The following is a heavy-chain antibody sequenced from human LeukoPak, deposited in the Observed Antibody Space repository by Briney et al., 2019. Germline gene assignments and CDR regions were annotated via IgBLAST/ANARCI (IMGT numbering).Heavy chain of an antibody. CDR1: GFTFSNYW. CDR3: ARQFYDSSGYYFTPSDY. D-gene: IGHD3-22*01. Sequence: GGSLRLSCATSGFTFSNYWMTWVRQAPGKGLEWMANIKHDGSEEFYVDSVKGRFTISRDNAKNSLYLQMNSPRAEDTAVYYCARQFYDSSGYYFTPSDYWGQGTLVTVSS. V-gene: IGHV3-7*01. J-gene: IGHJ4*02. CDR2: IKHDGSEE.